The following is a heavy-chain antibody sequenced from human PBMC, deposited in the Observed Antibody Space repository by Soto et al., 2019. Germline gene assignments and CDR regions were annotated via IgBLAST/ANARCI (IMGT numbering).Heavy chain of an antibody. J-gene: IGHJ3*02. CDR1: GGSISSSSYY. Sequence: SETLSLTCTVSGGSISSSSYYWGWIRQPPGKGLEWIGSIFYSGSTYYNPSLKSRVTISVDTSKNEFSLKLSSVTAADTAVYYCTSKFGQLLADAFDIWGQGTMVTXSS. CDR3: TSKFGQLLADAFDI. CDR2: IFYSGST. V-gene: IGHV4-39*01. D-gene: IGHD3-10*01.